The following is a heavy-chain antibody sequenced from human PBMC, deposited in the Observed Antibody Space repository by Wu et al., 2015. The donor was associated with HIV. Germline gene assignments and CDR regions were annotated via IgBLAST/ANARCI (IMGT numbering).Heavy chain of an antibody. Sequence: QVHLVQFGGEVKKPGSSVKVTCKASGDGFTSYAVSWVRQAPGQGLEWMGGINPLFGTTKFAQKFQGRLTITTDELRTTAYMELSSLKSEDTALYFCVRVIHRRIATAGTEHDYYAMDVWGQGTTVTVSS. J-gene: IGHJ6*02. D-gene: IGHD6-13*01. V-gene: IGHV1-69*05. CDR2: INPLFGTT. CDR3: VRVIHRRIATAGTEHDYYAMDV. CDR1: GDGFTSYA.